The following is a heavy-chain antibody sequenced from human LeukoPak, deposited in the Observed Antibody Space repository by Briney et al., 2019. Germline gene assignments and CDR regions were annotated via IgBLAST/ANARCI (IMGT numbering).Heavy chain of an antibody. CDR3: AADITRIPYMDV. V-gene: IGHV1-58*01. CDR1: GFTFTTSA. J-gene: IGHJ6*03. CDR2: IVVGSGDT. D-gene: IGHD1-20*01. Sequence: ASVKVSCKASGFTFTTSAVQWVRQARGQRPEWIGCIVVGSGDTNYAQKFQERVTITRDMSTSTAYMELSSLRPGDTALYYCAADITRIPYMDVWGKGTTVTVSS.